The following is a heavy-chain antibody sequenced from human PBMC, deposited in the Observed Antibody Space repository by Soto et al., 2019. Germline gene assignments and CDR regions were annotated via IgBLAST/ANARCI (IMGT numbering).Heavy chain of an antibody. V-gene: IGHV3-74*01. Sequence: GGSLRLSCAASRFTFSIYWMHWVRQAPGKGLVWVSRVSSDGSSRDYADSVKGRFTISRDNAKNTLYLQMNSLRAEDTAVYYWVRGPSGQLGNWFDPWGQGTLVTVSS. J-gene: IGHJ5*02. CDR2: VSSDGSSR. CDR3: VRGPSGQLGNWFDP. D-gene: IGHD6-13*01. CDR1: RFTFSIYW.